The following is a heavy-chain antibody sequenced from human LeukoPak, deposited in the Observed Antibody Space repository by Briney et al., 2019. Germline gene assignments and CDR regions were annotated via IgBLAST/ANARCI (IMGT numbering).Heavy chain of an antibody. V-gene: IGHV3-21*01. CDR2: ISSSGSYT. CDR3: ARDEYASSPGYFDY. CDR1: GFAFSSYS. Sequence: GGSLRLSCAASGFAFSSYSMNWVRQAPGKGLEWVSCISSSGSYTYYADSVKGRFTISRDNAKNSLYLQMNSLRAEDTAVYYCARDEYASSPGYFDYWGQGTLVTASS. D-gene: IGHD6-6*01. J-gene: IGHJ4*02.